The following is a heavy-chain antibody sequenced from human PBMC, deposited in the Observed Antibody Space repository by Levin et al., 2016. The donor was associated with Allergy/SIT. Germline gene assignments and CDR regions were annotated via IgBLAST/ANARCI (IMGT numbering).Heavy chain of an antibody. D-gene: IGHD3-9*01. CDR2: IFSNDEK. Sequence: SGPTLVKPTETLTLTCTVSGFSLSNARMGVSWIRQPPGKALEWLAHIFSNDEKSYSTSLKSRLTISKDTSKSQVVLTMTNMDPVDTATYYCARIQGDILTSNSKDNWFDPWGQGTLVTVSS. CDR1: GFSLSNARMG. J-gene: IGHJ5*02. CDR3: ARIQGDILTSNSKDNWFDP. V-gene: IGHV2-26*01.